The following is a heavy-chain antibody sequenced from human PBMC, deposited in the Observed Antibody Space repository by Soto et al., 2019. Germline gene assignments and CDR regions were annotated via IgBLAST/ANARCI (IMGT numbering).Heavy chain of an antibody. CDR3: ARQGGLLRYFDWSLNWFDP. V-gene: IGHV4-59*08. D-gene: IGHD3-9*01. Sequence: PSETLSLTCTVAGGSISSYYWSWIRQPPGKGLEWIGYIYYSGSTNYNPSLKSRVTISVDTSKNQFSLKLSSVTAADTAVYYCARQGGLLRYFDWSLNWFDPWGQGTLVTVSS. J-gene: IGHJ5*02. CDR2: IYYSGST. CDR1: GGSISSYY.